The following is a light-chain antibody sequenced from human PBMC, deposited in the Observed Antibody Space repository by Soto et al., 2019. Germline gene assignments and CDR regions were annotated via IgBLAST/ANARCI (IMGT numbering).Light chain of an antibody. CDR2: DAS. CDR1: QSVSTR. CDR3: QQYNSYLLT. V-gene: IGKV1-5*02. J-gene: IGKJ4*01. Sequence: DIQMNQSPASLSATVGDRVTIICRASQSVSTRLAWYQQKPGKAPKVLIYDASSWAGGVPSRFTGSGSGTEFTLTISSLQPDDFATYYCQQYNSYLLTFGGGTKVDIK.